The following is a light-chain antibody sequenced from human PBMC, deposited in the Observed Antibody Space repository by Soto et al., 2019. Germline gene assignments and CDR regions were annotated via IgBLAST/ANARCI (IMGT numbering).Light chain of an antibody. CDR2: GAS. J-gene: IGKJ4*01. CDR1: QSVSSSY. Sequence: IVLTQSPGTLSLSPGERATLSCRASQSVSSSYLAWYQQKPGQAPRLLIYGASSRATGIPDRFSGSGSGTDFTLTISRLEPEDFAVYYCQQYGSSPFTFGGGTNVEIK. V-gene: IGKV3-20*01. CDR3: QQYGSSPFT.